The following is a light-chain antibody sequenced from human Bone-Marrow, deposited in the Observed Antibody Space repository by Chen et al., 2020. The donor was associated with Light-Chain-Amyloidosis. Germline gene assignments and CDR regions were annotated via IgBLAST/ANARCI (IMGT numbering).Light chain of an antibody. CDR1: NIGSTS. CDR3: QVWDRSSDRPV. CDR2: DDS. V-gene: IGLV3-21*02. J-gene: IGLJ3*02. Sequence: SYVLTPPSSVSVPPGQTATIACGGHNIGSTSVHWYQQTPGQAPLLVVYDDSDRPSGIPERLSGSNSGNTATLTISRVEAGDEADYYCQVWDRSSDRPVFGGGTKLTVL.